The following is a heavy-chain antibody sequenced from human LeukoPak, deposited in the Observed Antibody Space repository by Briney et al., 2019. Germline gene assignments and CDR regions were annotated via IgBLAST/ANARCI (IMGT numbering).Heavy chain of an antibody. CDR2: ITGSGGHT. CDR3: AMDPNGDYIGATSFDP. J-gene: IGHJ5*02. D-gene: IGHD4-17*01. V-gene: IGHV3-23*01. CDR1: GFTFTAYA. Sequence: GGSLRLSCAASGFTFTAYAMSWVRQDPRAGLVWVSGITGSGGHTVYADSVKGRFTISRDNSRNTLFLQMNSRRVDDTAVYYCAMDPNGDYIGATSFDPWGRGTLVTVSS.